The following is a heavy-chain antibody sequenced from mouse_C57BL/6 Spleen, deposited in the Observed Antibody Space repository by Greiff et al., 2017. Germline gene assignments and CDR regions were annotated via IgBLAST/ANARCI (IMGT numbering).Heavy chain of an antibody. V-gene: IGHV1-82*01. Sequence: QVQLQQSGPELVKPGASVKISCKASGYAFSSSWMNWVKQRPGKGLEWIGRIYPGDGDTNYNGKSKGKATLTADKSSSTAYMQLSSLTSEDSAVYFCARSYYSNPFAYWGQGTLVTVSA. CDR3: ARSYYSNPFAY. CDR1: GYAFSSSW. J-gene: IGHJ3*01. D-gene: IGHD2-5*01. CDR2: IYPGDGDT.